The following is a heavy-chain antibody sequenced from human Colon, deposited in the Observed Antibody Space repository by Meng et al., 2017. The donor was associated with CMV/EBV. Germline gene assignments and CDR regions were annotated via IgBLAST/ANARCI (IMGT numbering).Heavy chain of an antibody. CDR3: ARAEESHYYDSSGLPGRFDP. D-gene: IGHD3-22*01. V-gene: IGHV1-2*02. CDR2: INPNSGGT. Sequence: FTGYYINWVRQVPGQGLEWMGRINPNSGGTNYAQKFQGRVTMTGDTSISIAYMDLSRLTFDDTAVYYCARAEESHYYDSSGLPGRFDPWGQGTLVTVSS. CDR1: FTGYY. J-gene: IGHJ5*02.